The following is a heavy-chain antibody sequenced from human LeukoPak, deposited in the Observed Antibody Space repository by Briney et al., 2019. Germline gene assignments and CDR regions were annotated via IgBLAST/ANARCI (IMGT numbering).Heavy chain of an antibody. D-gene: IGHD3-10*01. CDR1: GGSISSSSYY. J-gene: IGHJ4*02. Sequence: SETLSLTCTVSGGSISSSSYYWGWIRQPPGKGLEWIGSIYHSGSTYYNPSLKSRVTISVDTSKNQFSLKLSSVTAADTAVYYCARGRYYGSGSYYIRLGYFDYWGQGTLVTVSS. CDR2: IYHSGST. CDR3: ARGRYYGSGSYYIRLGYFDY. V-gene: IGHV4-39*07.